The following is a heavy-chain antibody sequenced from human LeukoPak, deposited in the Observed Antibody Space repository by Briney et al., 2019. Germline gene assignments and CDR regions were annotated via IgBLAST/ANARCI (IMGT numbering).Heavy chain of an antibody. V-gene: IGHV3-66*01. Sequence: GGSLRLSCAASGFTVSTNYMSWVRQAPGKGLEWVSVIYSGDTTFYADSVRGKFTISRDNSKNTLYLQMNSLRAEDTAVCYCASILRSSSGYYFDYWGQGTLVTVSS. J-gene: IGHJ4*02. CDR1: GFTVSTNY. CDR2: IYSGDTT. CDR3: ASILRSSSGYYFDY. D-gene: IGHD3-10*01.